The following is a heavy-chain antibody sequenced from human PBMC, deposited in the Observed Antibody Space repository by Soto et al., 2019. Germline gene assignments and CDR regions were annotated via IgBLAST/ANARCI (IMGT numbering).Heavy chain of an antibody. D-gene: IGHD3-16*02. CDR2: IGTSGRNT. CDR3: ADGGEWSFNFEY. J-gene: IGHJ4*02. Sequence: GGSLRLSCAASGFTFSAYAMSWVRQAPGKGLEWVSGIGTSGRNTYYPDSVKGRFIISRDNSKNTLYLQMNNLRVEDTAIYYCADGGEWSFNFEYWGLGTLVTVSS. CDR1: GFTFSAYA. V-gene: IGHV3-23*01.